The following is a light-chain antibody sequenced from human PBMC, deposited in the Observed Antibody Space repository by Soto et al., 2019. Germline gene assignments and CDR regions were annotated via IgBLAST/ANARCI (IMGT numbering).Light chain of an antibody. V-gene: IGLV2-14*03. CDR1: SIDVGRFNY. J-gene: IGLJ1*01. CDR2: DVK. CDR3: SSFTTSSTFV. Sequence: QSALAQPASVSGSRGQSITISCTGTSIDVGRFNYVSWFQQHPGKVPKLIFYDVKNWPSGVSDRFSGSKSGNTASLTISGLQPEDEADYYCSSFTTSSTFVFGTGTKLTVL.